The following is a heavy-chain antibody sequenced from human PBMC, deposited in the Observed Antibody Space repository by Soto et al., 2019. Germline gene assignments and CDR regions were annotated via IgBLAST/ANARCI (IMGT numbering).Heavy chain of an antibody. CDR3: ARDKGFIGSSYFDY. Sequence: PGGSLRLSCAASGFTFSSYDMHWVRQATGKGLEWVSAIGTAGDTYYPGSVKGRFTISRENAKNSLYLQMNSLRAEDTAVYYCARDKGFIGSSYFDYWSQGTLVTVSS. J-gene: IGHJ4*02. D-gene: IGHD6-13*01. CDR1: GFTFSSYD. V-gene: IGHV3-13*01. CDR2: IGTAGDT.